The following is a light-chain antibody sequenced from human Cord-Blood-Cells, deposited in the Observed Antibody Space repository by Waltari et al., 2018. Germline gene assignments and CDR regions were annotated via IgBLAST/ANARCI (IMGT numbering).Light chain of an antibody. CDR3: CSYASSSTVV. J-gene: IGLJ2*01. V-gene: IGLV2-23*01. Sequence: QSALTQPASVSGSPGPSITISCTGTSSDVGSYNLVSWYQQHPGKAPKLMIYEGSKRPSGVSNRFSGSKSGNTASLTISGLQAEDEADYYCCSYASSSTVVFGGGTKLTVL. CDR1: SSDVGSYNL. CDR2: EGS.